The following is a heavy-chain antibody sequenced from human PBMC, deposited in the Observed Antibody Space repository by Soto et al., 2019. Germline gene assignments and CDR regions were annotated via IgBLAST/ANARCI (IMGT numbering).Heavy chain of an antibody. CDR3: AKAHGYSSGWRADS. CDR1: GDSIRTSY. J-gene: IGHJ4*02. Sequence: SETLSLTCTVSGDSIRTSYWSWIRQPPGKGLEWIGYIHHTGSTNSNPSLKSRVTISADTSKNQFSLKVVSVTSGDTAVYYCAKAHGYSSGWRADSWGQGTRVTVSS. D-gene: IGHD6-19*01. V-gene: IGHV4-59*01. CDR2: IHHTGST.